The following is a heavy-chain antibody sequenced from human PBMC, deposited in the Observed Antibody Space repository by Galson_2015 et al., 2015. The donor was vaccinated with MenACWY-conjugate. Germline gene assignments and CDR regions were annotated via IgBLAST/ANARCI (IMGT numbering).Heavy chain of an antibody. J-gene: IGHJ4*02. V-gene: IGHV3-49*02. CDR3: ARGDHRYCSRTNCPFDN. Sequence: LEWVSFIRSKAYGGAPEYAESVKGRFTISRDDSQSITYLQMNSLKTEDTAVYYCARGDHRYCSRTNCPFDNWGRGTLVTVSS. D-gene: IGHD2-2*01. CDR2: IRSKAYGGAP.